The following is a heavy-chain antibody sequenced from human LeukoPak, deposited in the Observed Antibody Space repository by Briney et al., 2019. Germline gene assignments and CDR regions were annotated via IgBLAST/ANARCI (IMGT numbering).Heavy chain of an antibody. J-gene: IGHJ4*02. CDR1: GFTFSSYT. CDR2: ISSTRSHI. D-gene: IGHD3-10*01. CDR3: ARASSGSYSPFDY. Sequence: TGGSLRRSCAASGFTFSSYTMNWVREAPGKGLQWVSSISSTRSHIYYADSVKGRFTISRDNAENSLYLQMDSLRAEDTAVYYCARASSGSYSPFDYWGQGTLVPVSS. V-gene: IGHV3-21*01.